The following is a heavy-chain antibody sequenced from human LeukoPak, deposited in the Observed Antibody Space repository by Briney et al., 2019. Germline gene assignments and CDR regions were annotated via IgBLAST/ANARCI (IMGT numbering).Heavy chain of an antibody. D-gene: IGHD3-10*01. CDR2: IYYSGST. CDR1: GGSINSYY. CDR3: ARGGEGSDYYYYMDV. J-gene: IGHJ6*03. V-gene: IGHV4-59*01. Sequence: PSETLSLTCTVSGGSINSYYWSWIRQPPGKGLEWIGYIYYSGSTNYNPSLKSRVTISVDTSKNQFSLKLSSVTAADTAVYYCARGGEGSDYYYYMDVWGKGTTVTVSS.